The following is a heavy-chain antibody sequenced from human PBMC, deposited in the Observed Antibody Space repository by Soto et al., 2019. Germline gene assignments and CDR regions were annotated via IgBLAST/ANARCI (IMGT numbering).Heavy chain of an antibody. J-gene: IGHJ4*02. CDR3: ARTISRNYFDP. Sequence: SGPTLVNPTQTLTLACTFPGFSLSTFGVGVVWIRQPPGKALGWLALIYWDDDKRYSPSLKSRLTITKDTSKNQVVLTLTNMDPGDTATYDCARTISRNYFDPWGQGTLVTVSS. D-gene: IGHD3-9*01. CDR1: GFSLSTFGVG. CDR2: IYWDDDK. V-gene: IGHV2-5*02.